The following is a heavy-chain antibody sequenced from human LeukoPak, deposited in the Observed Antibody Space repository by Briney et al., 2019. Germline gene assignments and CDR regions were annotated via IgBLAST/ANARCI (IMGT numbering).Heavy chain of an antibody. Sequence: PSETLSLTCTVSGGSISSYYWSWIRQPAGKGLEWIGRIYTSGSTNYNPSLKSRVTMSVDTSKNQFSLKLSSVTAADMAVYYCARDPRGYSGYGPGVYFDYWGQGTLVTVSS. CDR1: GGSISSYY. V-gene: IGHV4-4*07. J-gene: IGHJ4*02. CDR2: IYTSGST. D-gene: IGHD5-12*01. CDR3: ARDPRGYSGYGPGVYFDY.